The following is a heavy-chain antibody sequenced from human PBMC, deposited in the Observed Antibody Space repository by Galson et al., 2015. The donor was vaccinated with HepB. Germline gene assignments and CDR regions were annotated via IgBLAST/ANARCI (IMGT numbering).Heavy chain of an antibody. Sequence: SLRLSCAASGFTFSSYAMTWVRQAPGKGLEWVSAVSGSGVETYYADSVKGRFTISRDNSKNTLYLQMNSLRADDTAVYYCAKISQQLKRGLFDYWGQGTLVTVSS. CDR1: GFTFSSYA. V-gene: IGHV3-23*01. J-gene: IGHJ4*02. CDR2: VSGSGVET. CDR3: AKISQQLKRGLFDY. D-gene: IGHD6-13*01.